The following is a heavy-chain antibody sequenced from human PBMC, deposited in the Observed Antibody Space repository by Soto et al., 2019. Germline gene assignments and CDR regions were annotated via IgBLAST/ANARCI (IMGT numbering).Heavy chain of an antibody. D-gene: IGHD3-10*01. Sequence: SETLSLTCAVYGGSFSGYYWSWIRQPPGKGLEWIGEINHSGSTNYNPSLKSRVTISVDTSKNQFSLKLSSVTAADTAVYYCARGYYYGSGSYYNNLYYYYGMDVWGQGTTVTVSS. CDR2: INHSGST. CDR3: ARGYYYGSGSYYNNLYYYYGMDV. CDR1: GGSFSGYY. J-gene: IGHJ6*02. V-gene: IGHV4-34*01.